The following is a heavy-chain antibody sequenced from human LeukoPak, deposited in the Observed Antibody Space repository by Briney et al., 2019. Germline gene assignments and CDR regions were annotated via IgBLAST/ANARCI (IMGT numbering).Heavy chain of an antibody. CDR1: GFTFSSYA. Sequence: GGSLRLSCAASGFTFSSYAMSWVRQAPGKGLEWVSAISGSGGSTYYADSVKGRFTISRDNSKNTLYLQMNSLRAEDTAVYYCAKDKGYYDSSGYYYVTRHLDYWGQGTLVTVSS. J-gene: IGHJ4*02. D-gene: IGHD3-22*01. CDR3: AKDKGYYDSSGYYYVTRHLDY. V-gene: IGHV3-23*01. CDR2: ISGSGGST.